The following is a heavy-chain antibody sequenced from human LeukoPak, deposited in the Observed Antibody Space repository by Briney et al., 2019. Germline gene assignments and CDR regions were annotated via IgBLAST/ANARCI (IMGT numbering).Heavy chain of an antibody. D-gene: IGHD2-15*01. Sequence: PGGSLRLSCAASGFTVSSNYMSWVRQAPGKGREWVSVIYSGGTTYYADSVKGRFTISRDNSKNTLYLQMNSLRAEDTAVYYCARHGATELLNDYWGQGTLVTVSS. J-gene: IGHJ4*02. CDR1: GFTVSSNY. CDR3: ARHGATELLNDY. V-gene: IGHV3-53*01. CDR2: IYSGGTT.